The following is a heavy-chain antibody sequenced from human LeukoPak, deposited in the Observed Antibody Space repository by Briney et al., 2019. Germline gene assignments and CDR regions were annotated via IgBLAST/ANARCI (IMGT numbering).Heavy chain of an antibody. Sequence: SETLSLTCTVSGGSISSYYWSWIRQPAGKGLEWIGRIYTSGSTNYNPSLKSRVTMSVGTSKNQFSLKLSSVTAADTAVYYCERAGSSGPVDDYWGQGTLVTVSS. CDR2: IYTSGST. D-gene: IGHD3-22*01. J-gene: IGHJ4*02. V-gene: IGHV4-4*07. CDR1: GGSISSYY. CDR3: ERAGSSGPVDDY.